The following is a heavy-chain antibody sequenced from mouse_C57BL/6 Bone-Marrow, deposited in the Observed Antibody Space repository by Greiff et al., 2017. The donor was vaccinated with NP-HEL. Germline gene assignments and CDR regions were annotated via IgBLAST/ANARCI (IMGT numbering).Heavy chain of an antibody. CDR3: ARSSFYGTLFAY. J-gene: IGHJ3*01. CDR1: GYSITSGYY. CDR2: ISYDGSN. D-gene: IGHD1-1*01. Sequence: EVQLVESGPGLVKPSQSLSLTCSVTGYSITSGYYWNWIRQFPGNKLEWMGYISYDGSNNYNPSLKNRISITRDTSKNQFFLKLNSVTTEDTATYYCARSSFYGTLFAYWGQGTLVTVSA. V-gene: IGHV3-6*01.